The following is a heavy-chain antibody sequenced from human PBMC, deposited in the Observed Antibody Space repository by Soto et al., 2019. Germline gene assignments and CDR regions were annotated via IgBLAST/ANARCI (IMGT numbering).Heavy chain of an antibody. CDR3: AKDRARYCGGGSCYSIYDY. J-gene: IGHJ4*02. V-gene: IGHV3-30*18. CDR1: GFTFSSYG. Sequence: GGSLRLSCAASGFTFSSYGMHWVRQAPGKGLEWVAVISYDGSNKYYEDSVKGRFTISRDNSKNTLYLQMNSLRAEDTAVYYCAKDRARYCGGGSCYSIYDYWGQGTLVTVSS. D-gene: IGHD2-15*01. CDR2: ISYDGSNK.